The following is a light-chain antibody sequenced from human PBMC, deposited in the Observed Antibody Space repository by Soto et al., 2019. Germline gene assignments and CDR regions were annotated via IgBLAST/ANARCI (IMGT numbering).Light chain of an antibody. Sequence: EIVLTQSPATLSLSPGEKATLSCRASQSIRNYLAWYQQKPGQAPRLLIYDASNRAAGIPARFSGSGSGTDFNLTISSLEPEDFALCYCLHRSSWHRVTFGPGTKGDIK. CDR1: QSIRNY. CDR3: LHRSSWHRVT. V-gene: IGKV3-11*01. J-gene: IGKJ3*01. CDR2: DAS.